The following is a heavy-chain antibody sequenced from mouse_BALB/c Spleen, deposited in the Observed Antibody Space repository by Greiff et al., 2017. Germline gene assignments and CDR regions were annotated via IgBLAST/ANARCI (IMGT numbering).Heavy chain of an antibody. CDR2: IWAGGST. Sequence: VKLVESGPGLVAPSQSLSITCTVSGFSLTSYGVHWVRQPPGKGLEWLGVIWAGGSTNYNSALMSRLSISKDNSKSQVFLKMNSLQTDDTAMYYCARAFYDYDRGYCDVWGAGTTVTVSS. D-gene: IGHD2-4*01. J-gene: IGHJ1*01. CDR3: ARAFYDYDRGYCDV. V-gene: IGHV2-9*02. CDR1: GFSLTSYG.